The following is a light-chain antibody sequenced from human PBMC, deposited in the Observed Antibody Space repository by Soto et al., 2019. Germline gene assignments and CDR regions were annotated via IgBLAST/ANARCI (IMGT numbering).Light chain of an antibody. CDR2: YDD. J-gene: IGLJ2*01. CDR3: AAWDDSLNGRV. Sequence: QPVLTQPPSVSEAPRQRVTISCSGSWSNIGNNAVSWYQQLPGKAPKLLIYYDDLLPSGVSDRFSGSKSGTSASLAISGLQSEDEADYYCAAWDDSLNGRVFGGGTKLTVL. CDR1: WSNIGNNA. V-gene: IGLV1-36*01.